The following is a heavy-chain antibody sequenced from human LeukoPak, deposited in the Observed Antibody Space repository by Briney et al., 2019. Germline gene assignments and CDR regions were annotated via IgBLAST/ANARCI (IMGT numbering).Heavy chain of an antibody. J-gene: IGHJ4*02. D-gene: IGHD2-21*01. CDR3: AKAPVTTCRGAYCYPFDY. CDR2: ISESGNT. CDR1: GFTLSSYA. Sequence: GGPLRLSCAASGFTLSSYAMSGVRQAPGKGLEWFSAISESGNTYHADSVKARFTISRDSSKNTLFLQMNRLRPEDAAVYYCAKAPVTTCRGAYCYPFDYWGQGTLVTVSS. V-gene: IGHV3-23*01.